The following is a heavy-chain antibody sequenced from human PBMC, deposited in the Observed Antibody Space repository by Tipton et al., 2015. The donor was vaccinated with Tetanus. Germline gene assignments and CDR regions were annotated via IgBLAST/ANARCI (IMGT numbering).Heavy chain of an antibody. V-gene: IGHV4-39*01. CDR1: GGSISGYF. CDR2: IYYSGNT. CDR3: ARQCVVPAAENDYGDNAFDS. Sequence: TLSLTCSVSGGSISGYFWSWIRQPPGKGLEWIGSIYYSGNTYYNPALKSRVTISVDTSKNQFSLKLSSVTAADTAVYYCARQCVVPAAENDYGDNAFDSWGQGTLVTVSS. D-gene: IGHD2-2*01. J-gene: IGHJ4*02.